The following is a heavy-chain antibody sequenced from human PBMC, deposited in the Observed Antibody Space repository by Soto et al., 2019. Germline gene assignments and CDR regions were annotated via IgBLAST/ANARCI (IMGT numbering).Heavy chain of an antibody. D-gene: IGHD5-12*01. Sequence: PGGSLRLSCAASGFTFSSYGMHWVRQAPGKGLEWVAVIWYDGSNKYYADSVKGRFTISRDNSKNTLYLQMNSLRAEDTAVYYCARNTGYSGYDREEYYYGMDVWGQGTTVTVSS. J-gene: IGHJ6*02. CDR2: IWYDGSNK. V-gene: IGHV3-33*01. CDR1: GFTFSSYG. CDR3: ARNTGYSGYDREEYYYGMDV.